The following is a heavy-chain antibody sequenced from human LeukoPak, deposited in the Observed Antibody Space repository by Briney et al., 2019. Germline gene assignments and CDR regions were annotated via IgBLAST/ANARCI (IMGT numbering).Heavy chain of an antibody. J-gene: IGHJ5*02. Sequence: SETLSLTCTVSGGSISSYYWSWIRQPPGKGLEWIGYIYYSGSTNYNPSLKSRVTISVDTSKNQLSLKVSSVTAADTAVYHCARHGTTGTNLNWFDPWGQGTLVTVSS. CDR3: ARHGTTGTNLNWFDP. CDR2: IYYSGST. D-gene: IGHD1-1*01. V-gene: IGHV4-59*01. CDR1: GGSISSYY.